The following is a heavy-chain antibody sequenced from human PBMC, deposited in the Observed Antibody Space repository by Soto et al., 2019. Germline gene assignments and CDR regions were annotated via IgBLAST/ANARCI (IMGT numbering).Heavy chain of an antibody. D-gene: IGHD6-19*01. Sequence: GGSLRLSCVSSGFTFISSFMGWIRQAPGKGLEWVANINQDGGVTYYVDSVEGRFTISRDNTKDSLYLQMNSLRGEDTAIYYCARYYRGSGRYFFDYWGQGTPVTVSS. CDR3: ARYYRGSGRYFFDY. V-gene: IGHV3-7*03. CDR1: GFTFISSF. CDR2: INQDGGVT. J-gene: IGHJ4*02.